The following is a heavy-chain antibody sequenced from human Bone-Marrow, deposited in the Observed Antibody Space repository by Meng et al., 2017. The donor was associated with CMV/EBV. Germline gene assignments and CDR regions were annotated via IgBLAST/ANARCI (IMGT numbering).Heavy chain of an antibody. CDR2: IIPIFGTA. Sequence: SVKVSCKASGYTFTGYYIHWVRQAPGQGLEWMGGIIPIFGTANYAQKFQGRVTITTDESTSTAYMELSSLRSEDTAVYYCAGPREGVWFGESLVERRLYYYYYGMDVWGQGTTVTVSS. CDR1: GYTFTGYY. V-gene: IGHV1-69*05. CDR3: AGPREGVWFGESLVERRLYYYYYGMDV. D-gene: IGHD3-10*01. J-gene: IGHJ6*02.